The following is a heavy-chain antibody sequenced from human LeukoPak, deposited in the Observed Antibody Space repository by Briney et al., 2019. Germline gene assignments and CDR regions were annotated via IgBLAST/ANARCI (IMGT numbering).Heavy chain of an antibody. J-gene: IGHJ4*02. CDR3: ARASGVAVTPFVY. Sequence: PSETLSLTCTVSGGSISSYYWSWIRQPPGKGLEWIGYIYYSGSTNYNPSLKSRVTISVDTSKNQFSLKLSSVTAADTAVYYCARASGVAVTPFVYWGQGTLVTVSS. CDR1: GGSISSYY. V-gene: IGHV4-59*12. D-gene: IGHD6-19*01. CDR2: IYYSGST.